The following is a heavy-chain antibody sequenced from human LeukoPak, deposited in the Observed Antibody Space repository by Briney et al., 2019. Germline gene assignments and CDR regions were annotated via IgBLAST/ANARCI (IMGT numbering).Heavy chain of an antibody. Sequence: SETLSLTCAVYGGSFSGYYWSWIRQPPGKGLEWIGEINHSGSTNYNPSLKSRVAVSVDTSKNQFSLKLSSVTAADTAVYYCARGLCRSSHYDFWSGYSCPNWFDPWGQGTLVTVSS. CDR1: GGSFSGYY. D-gene: IGHD3-3*01. V-gene: IGHV4-34*01. J-gene: IGHJ5*02. CDR3: ARGLCRSSHYDFWSGYSCPNWFDP. CDR2: INHSGST.